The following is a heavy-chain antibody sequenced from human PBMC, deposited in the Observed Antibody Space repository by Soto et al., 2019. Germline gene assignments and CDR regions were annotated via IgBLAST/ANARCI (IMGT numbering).Heavy chain of an antibody. J-gene: IGHJ4*02. CDR2: IVVGSGNT. D-gene: IGHD3-22*01. CDR3: AAANYYDSSGYAFDY. V-gene: IGHV1-58*01. Sequence: SVKVSCKASGFTFTSSAVQWVRQARGQRLEWIGWIVVGSGNTNYAQKFQERVTITRDMSTSTAYMELSSLRSEDTAVYYCAAANYYDSSGYAFDYWGQGTLVTVSS. CDR1: GFTFTSSA.